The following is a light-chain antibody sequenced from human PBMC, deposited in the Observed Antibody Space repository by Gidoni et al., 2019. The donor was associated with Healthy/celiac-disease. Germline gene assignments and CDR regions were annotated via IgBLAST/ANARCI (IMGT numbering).Light chain of an antibody. V-gene: IGKV1-9*01. CDR2: AAS. CDR3: QQLNSYPRR. J-gene: IGKJ2*03. Sequence: DIQLTQSPSFLSASVGDRVTITCRASQGISSYLAWYQQKPGKAPKLLIYAASTLQSGVPSRFSGSRSGTEFTLTISSLQPEDFATYYCQQLNSYPRRFGQGTKLEIK. CDR1: QGISSY.